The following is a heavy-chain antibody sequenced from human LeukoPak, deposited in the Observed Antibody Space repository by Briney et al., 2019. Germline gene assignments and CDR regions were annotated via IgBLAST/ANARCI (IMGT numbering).Heavy chain of an antibody. Sequence: SETLSLTCTVSGGSISSYYWSWIRQPAGKGQELIGRIYTSGSTNYNPSLKSRVTMSVDASTNQFSLKLISVTAADTAVYFCARGVWSGSSWGLYNWLDPWGQGTLVTVSS. CDR1: GGSISSYY. CDR2: IYTSGST. V-gene: IGHV4-4*07. CDR3: ARGVWSGSSWGLYNWLDP. D-gene: IGHD3-3*01. J-gene: IGHJ5*02.